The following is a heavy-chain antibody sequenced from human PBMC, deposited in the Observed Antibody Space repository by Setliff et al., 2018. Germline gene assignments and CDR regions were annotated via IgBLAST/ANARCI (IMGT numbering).Heavy chain of an antibody. V-gene: IGHV3-73*01. D-gene: IGHD6-19*01. CDR2: IRSKADKYAT. Sequence: CAASGFTFSGAAIHWVRQATGKGLEWVGHIRSKADKYATDYGASAKGRFIISRDDSKKTAYLQMSSLKVEDTAMYYCILPCTSGWHNWLDPWGQGTLVTVSS. CDR3: ILPCTSGWHNWLDP. J-gene: IGHJ5*02. CDR1: GFTFSGAA.